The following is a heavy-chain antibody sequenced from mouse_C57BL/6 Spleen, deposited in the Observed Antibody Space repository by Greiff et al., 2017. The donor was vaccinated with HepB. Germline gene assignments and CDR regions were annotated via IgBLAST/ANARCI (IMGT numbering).Heavy chain of an antibody. V-gene: IGHV5-4*03. CDR3: ASDYDYDLFAY. Sequence: EVKLMESGGGLVKPGGSLKLSCAASGFTFSSYAMSWVRQTPEKRLEWVATISDGGSYTYYPDNVKGRFTISRDNAKNNLYLQMSHLKSEDTAMYYCASDYDYDLFAYWGQGTLVTVSA. D-gene: IGHD2-4*01. CDR2: ISDGGSYT. CDR1: GFTFSSYA. J-gene: IGHJ3*01.